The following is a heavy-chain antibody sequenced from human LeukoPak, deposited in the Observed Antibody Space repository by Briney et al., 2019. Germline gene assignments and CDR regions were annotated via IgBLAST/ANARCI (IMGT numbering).Heavy chain of an antibody. CDR1: GFTFSNYV. Sequence: PGGSLRLSCAASGFTFSNYVLTWVRQAPGKGLEWVSAISGSGGSTYYADSVKGRFTVPRDNSKNTLYLQMNSLRAEDTAVYYCAKPRGYGSGSFDYWGQGTVVIVSS. CDR3: AKPRGYGSGSFDY. CDR2: ISGSGGST. J-gene: IGHJ4*02. V-gene: IGHV3-23*01. D-gene: IGHD3-10*01.